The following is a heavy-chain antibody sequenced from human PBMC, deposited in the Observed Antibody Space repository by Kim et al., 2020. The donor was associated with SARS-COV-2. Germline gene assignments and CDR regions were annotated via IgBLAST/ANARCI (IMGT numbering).Heavy chain of an antibody. Sequence: SETLSLTCTVSGGSISSYYWSWIRQPPGKGLEWIGYIYYSGSTNYNPSLKSRVTISVDTSKNQFSLKLSSVTAADTAVYYCARGPSTWVDYWGQGTLVTV. J-gene: IGHJ4*02. CDR2: IYYSGST. D-gene: IGHD1-26*01. CDR1: GGSISSYY. V-gene: IGHV4-59*13. CDR3: ARGPSTWVDY.